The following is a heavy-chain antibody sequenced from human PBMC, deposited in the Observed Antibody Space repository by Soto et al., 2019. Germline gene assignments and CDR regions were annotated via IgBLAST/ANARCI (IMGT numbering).Heavy chain of an antibody. D-gene: IGHD2-15*01. V-gene: IGHV1-69*18. CDR3: VAYCSGGTCSGPPCGVAV. CDR2: MIKDFGSS. Sequence: QVHLVQSGAEVRKPGSSVKVSCKASGGSFNFYSIGWVRQAPGQGLEWIGRMIKDFGSSNSAQKFQARVSVTSDESTRTAYMELNSLTSEYTGVYYCVAYCSGGTCSGPPCGVAVGGRGTTFVVSS. J-gene: IGHJ6*02. CDR1: GGSFNFYS.